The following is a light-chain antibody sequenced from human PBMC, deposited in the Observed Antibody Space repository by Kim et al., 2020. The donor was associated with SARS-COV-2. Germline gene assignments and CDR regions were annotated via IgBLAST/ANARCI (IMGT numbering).Light chain of an antibody. CDR3: QQYDNLPWT. CDR2: DAS. V-gene: IGKV1-33*01. CDR1: QDISNF. Sequence: DIQMTQSPSSLSASVGDRVTITCQASQDISNFLNWYQQKSGTAPKLLIYDASKLETGVPSRFSGGGSGTHFTFTISSLQPDDIATYYCQQYDNLPWTFGQGTKVDIK. J-gene: IGKJ1*01.